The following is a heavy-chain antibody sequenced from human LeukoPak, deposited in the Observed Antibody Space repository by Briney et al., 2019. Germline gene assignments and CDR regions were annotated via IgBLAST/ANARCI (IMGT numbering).Heavy chain of an antibody. J-gene: IGHJ4*02. V-gene: IGHV3-7*01. CDR2: IKQDGSEK. Sequence: GGSLRLSCAASGFTFSGYWMSWARQAPGKGLEWVANIKQDGSEKYYVDSVKGRFTISRDNAKNSLYLQLNSLRAEDTAVYYCMREGITAAADYWGQGTLVTVSS. CDR1: GFTFSGYW. D-gene: IGHD6-13*01. CDR3: MREGITAAADY.